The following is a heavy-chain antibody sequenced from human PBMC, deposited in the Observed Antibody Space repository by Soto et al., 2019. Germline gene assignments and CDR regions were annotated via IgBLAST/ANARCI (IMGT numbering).Heavy chain of an antibody. Sequence: QVHVVQSGAEVKRPGDSLKVSCKTSGNMFSDYGINWVRQAPGQGLEWMGWISGYSGNANLAQKFQGRVTMSRDTATRTAYMELRSLRSDDTAVYYCAKRTSGTTWGESDYWGQGTLVTVSS. CDR1: GNMFSDYG. V-gene: IGHV1-18*04. CDR3: AKRTSGTTWGESDY. D-gene: IGHD4-17*01. CDR2: ISGYSGNA. J-gene: IGHJ4*02.